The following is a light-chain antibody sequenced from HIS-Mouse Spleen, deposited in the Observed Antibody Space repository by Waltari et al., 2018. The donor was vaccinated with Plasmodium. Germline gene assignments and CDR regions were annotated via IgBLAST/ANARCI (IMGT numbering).Light chain of an antibody. J-gene: IGLJ2*01. Sequence: QSALTQPPSASGSPGQSVTISCTGTSSDVGGYNYVSWSQQHPGKAPKLMIYEVSKLPSGVPVRFSCSKSGNTASLTVSGLQAEDEADYYCSSYAGSNNLVFGGGTKLTVL. CDR2: EVS. CDR1: SSDVGGYNY. V-gene: IGLV2-8*01. CDR3: SSYAGSNNLV.